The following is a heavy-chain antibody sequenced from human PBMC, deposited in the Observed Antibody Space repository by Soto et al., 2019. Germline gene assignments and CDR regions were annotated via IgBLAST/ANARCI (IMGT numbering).Heavy chain of an antibody. Sequence: GASVKVSCKASGGTFSSYAISWVRQAPGQGLEWMGGIIPIFGTANYAQKFQGRVTITADESTSTAYMELSSLRSGDTAVYYCARGRRRYDWLLAHWGQGTLVTVSS. CDR2: IIPIFGTA. D-gene: IGHD3-9*01. CDR3: ARGRRRYDWLLAH. V-gene: IGHV1-69*13. CDR1: GGTFSSYA. J-gene: IGHJ4*02.